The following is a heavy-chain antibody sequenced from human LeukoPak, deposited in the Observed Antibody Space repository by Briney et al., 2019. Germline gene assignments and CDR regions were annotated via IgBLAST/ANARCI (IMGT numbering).Heavy chain of an antibody. CDR1: LGSIRNDNYY. Sequence: SGSLSLTRTVSLGSIRNDNYYWGWIRHPPGEGLEWIGSIYDRGATYYNPSITSRLTLSEDTTRDQFSLTLTSVNAANTAVYYCARHGYDSGSYYVLGYWGQGTLVTVSS. CDR2: IYDRGAT. CDR3: ARHGYDSGSYYVLGY. J-gene: IGHJ4*02. V-gene: IGHV4-39*01. D-gene: IGHD3-10*01.